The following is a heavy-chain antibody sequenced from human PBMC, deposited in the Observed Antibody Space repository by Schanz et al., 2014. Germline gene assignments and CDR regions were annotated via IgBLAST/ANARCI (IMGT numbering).Heavy chain of an antibody. CDR3: ARENISWEAFDI. CDR1: GFIFNDYY. V-gene: IGHV3-11*01. Sequence: VQVVESGGGLVQPGGSLRLSCAASGFIFNDYYMNWIRQAPGKGLEWLSYISRDGTNSYYADSVKGRFTISRDNAKNSLFLEMTSQGGEDTDVYCCARENISWEAFDIWGQGTVVTVSS. D-gene: IGHD2-15*01. CDR2: ISRDGTNS. J-gene: IGHJ3*02.